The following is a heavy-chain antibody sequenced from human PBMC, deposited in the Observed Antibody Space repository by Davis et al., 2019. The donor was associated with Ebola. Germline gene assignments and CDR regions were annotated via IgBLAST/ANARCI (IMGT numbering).Heavy chain of an antibody. Sequence: GESLKISCAASGFTFSRYWMSWVRQAPGKGLLWVSGITSDGSARSYADSVRGRFTIFRDNAKSTMYLQMNSLTAEDTAVYYCARREAGSIDYWGLGTLVTVSS. D-gene: IGHD3-10*01. V-gene: IGHV3-74*01. CDR3: ARREAGSIDY. CDR2: ITSDGSAR. CDR1: GFTFSRYW. J-gene: IGHJ4*02.